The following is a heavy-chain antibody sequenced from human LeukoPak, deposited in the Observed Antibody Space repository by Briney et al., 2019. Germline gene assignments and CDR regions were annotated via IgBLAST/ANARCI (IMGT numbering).Heavy chain of an antibody. J-gene: IGHJ5*02. V-gene: IGHV4-59*01. Sequence: SETLSLTCTVSGGSISSYYWSWIRQPPGKGLEWIGYIYYSGSTNYNPSLKSRVTISVDTSKNQFSLKLSSVTAADTAVYYCAKWKWVGRRQQLVNWFDPWGQGTLVTVSS. CDR3: AKWKWVGRRQQLVNWFDP. CDR2: IYYSGST. CDR1: GGSISSYY. D-gene: IGHD6-13*01.